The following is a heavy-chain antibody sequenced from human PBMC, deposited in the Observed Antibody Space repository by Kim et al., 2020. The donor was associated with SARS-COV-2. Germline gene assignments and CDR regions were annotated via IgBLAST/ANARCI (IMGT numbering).Heavy chain of an antibody. CDR3: ARVQLGYVYHGMGV. CDR2: IKEDGSDK. J-gene: IGHJ6*02. Sequence: GGSLRLSCAASGFTFSTYWMSWVRQTPGKGLEWVANIKEDGSDKHHLDSVKGRFTISRDNAKNSLYLEMDSLRVEDTAVYFCARVQLGYVYHGMGVWARGTAVPVSS. V-gene: IGHV3-7*04. CDR1: GFTFSTYW. D-gene: IGHD5-18*01.